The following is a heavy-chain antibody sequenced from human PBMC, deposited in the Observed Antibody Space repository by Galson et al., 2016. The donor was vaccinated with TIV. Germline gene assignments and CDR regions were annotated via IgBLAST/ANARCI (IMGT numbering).Heavy chain of an antibody. CDR2: INPIFRTP. CDR3: ARDGEVGSSDYDH. V-gene: IGHV1-69*05. CDR1: GGTFSFYA. Sequence: SVKVSCKASGGTFSFYAITWVRQAPGQGLEWMGGINPIFRTPNYAQKFQGRVTMTRVTSTSTVYMELSSLRSEDTAVYYCARDGEVGSSDYDHWGQGTLVSVSS. J-gene: IGHJ4*02. D-gene: IGHD3-22*01.